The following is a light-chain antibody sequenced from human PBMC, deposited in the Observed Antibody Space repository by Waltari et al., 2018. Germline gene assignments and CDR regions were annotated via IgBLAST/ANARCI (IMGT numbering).Light chain of an antibody. CDR2: KVS. CDR1: QSLVHSDGIPD. J-gene: IGKJ2*01. V-gene: IGKV2-30*02. Sequence: DVVMTQSPLSLTVTLGQPASISCRSSQSLVHSDGIPDWNWFQQRPGQSPRRLIDKVSSREAGVADRFGGVGSGDDCTLKVSRVEAEDVGDYYCMQGTHWPLYTVGQGTKLEI. CDR3: MQGTHWPLYT.